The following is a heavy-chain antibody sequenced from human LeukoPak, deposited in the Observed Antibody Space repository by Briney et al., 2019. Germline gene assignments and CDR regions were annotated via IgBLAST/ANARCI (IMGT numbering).Heavy chain of an antibody. CDR2: IRINDNSDAT. Sequence: GGSLKLSCAASGFIFSGSAMHWVRQASGKGLEWVGRIRINDNSDATAYGPSVRGRFTISRDDSKNTTYLQMNSLKTEDTAVYYCTRRRGGGEFDYWGQGTLVTVSS. J-gene: IGHJ4*02. CDR3: TRRRGGGEFDY. V-gene: IGHV3-73*01. CDR1: GFIFSGSA. D-gene: IGHD3-10*01.